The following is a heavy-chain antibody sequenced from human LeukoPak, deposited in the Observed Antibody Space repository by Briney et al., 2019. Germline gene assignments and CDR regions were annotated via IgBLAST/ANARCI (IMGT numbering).Heavy chain of an antibody. Sequence: GGSLRLSCAASGFTFSSYAMHWVRQAPGKGLEWVAVISYDGSNKYYADSVKGRFTISRDNSKNTLYLQMNSLRAEDTAVYYCARPGLEWLLSPSAFDIWGQGTMVTVSS. D-gene: IGHD3-3*01. J-gene: IGHJ3*02. V-gene: IGHV3-30-3*01. CDR2: ISYDGSNK. CDR1: GFTFSSYA. CDR3: ARPGLEWLLSPSAFDI.